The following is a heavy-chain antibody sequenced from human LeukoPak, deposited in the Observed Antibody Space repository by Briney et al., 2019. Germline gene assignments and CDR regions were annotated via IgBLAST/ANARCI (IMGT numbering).Heavy chain of an antibody. V-gene: IGHV1-2*02. CDR2: INPNRGST. CDR3: ARQVEMGTVFDY. D-gene: IGHD5-24*01. J-gene: IGHJ4*02. CDR1: GYTFTDYY. Sequence: ASVKVSCKASGYTFTDYYINWVRQAPGQGLEWMGWINPNRGSTNYAQKFQGRVTMTRDTSISTAYVELSRLRSDDTAVYYCARQVEMGTVFDYWGQGTLVTVSS.